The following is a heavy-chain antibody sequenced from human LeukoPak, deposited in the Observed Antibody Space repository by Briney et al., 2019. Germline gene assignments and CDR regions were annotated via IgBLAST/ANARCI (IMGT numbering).Heavy chain of an antibody. CDR1: GGTFSSYA. Sequence: SVKVPCKASGGTFSSYAISWVRQAPGQGLEWMGGIIPIFGTANYAQKFQGRVTITADESTSTAYMELSSLRSEDTAVYYCARDYGETGAFDIWGQGTMVTVSS. V-gene: IGHV1-69*13. CDR2: IIPIFGTA. D-gene: IGHD4/OR15-4a*01. J-gene: IGHJ3*02. CDR3: ARDYGETGAFDI.